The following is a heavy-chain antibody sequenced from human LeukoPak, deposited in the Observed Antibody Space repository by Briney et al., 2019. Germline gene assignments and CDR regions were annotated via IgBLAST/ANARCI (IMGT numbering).Heavy chain of an antibody. Sequence: PSETLSLTCTVSGGSISSGDYYWSWIRQPPGKGLEWIGYIYYSGSTYYNPSLKSRVTISVDTSKNQFSLKLSSVTAADTAVYYCARDGVVAATDYWGQGTLVTVSS. D-gene: IGHD2-15*01. J-gene: IGHJ4*02. CDR1: GGSISSGDYY. CDR2: IYYSGST. CDR3: ARDGVVAATDY. V-gene: IGHV4-30-4*08.